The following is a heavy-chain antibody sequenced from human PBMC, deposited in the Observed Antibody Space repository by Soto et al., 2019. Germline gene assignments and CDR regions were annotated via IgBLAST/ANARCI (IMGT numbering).Heavy chain of an antibody. CDR2: IWYDGSNK. D-gene: IGHD2-21*02. Sequence: GGSLRLSCAASGFTFISYGMHWGRQAPGKGLEWVAVIWYDGSNKYYADSVKGRFTISRDNSKNTLYLQMNSLRAEDTAVYYCASLVVVTAKSRGAFDIWGQGTMVTVSS. J-gene: IGHJ3*02. CDR3: ASLVVVTAKSRGAFDI. V-gene: IGHV3-33*01. CDR1: GFTFISYG.